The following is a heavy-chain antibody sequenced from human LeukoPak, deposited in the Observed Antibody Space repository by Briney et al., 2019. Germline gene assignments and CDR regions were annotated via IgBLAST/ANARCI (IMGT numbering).Heavy chain of an antibody. Sequence: GGSLRLSCAASGFTFSSYAMSWVRQAPGKGLEWVSAIGGSGGSTYYADSVKGRFTISRDNSKNTLYLQMNSLRAEDTAVYYCAKDRRFLEWFLDYWGQGTLVTVSS. V-gene: IGHV3-23*01. J-gene: IGHJ4*02. CDR2: IGGSGGST. CDR1: GFTFSSYA. D-gene: IGHD3-3*01. CDR3: AKDRRFLEWFLDY.